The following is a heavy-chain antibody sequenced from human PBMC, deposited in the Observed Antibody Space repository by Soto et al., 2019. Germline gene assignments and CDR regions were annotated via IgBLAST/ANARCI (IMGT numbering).Heavy chain of an antibody. D-gene: IGHD6-19*01. CDR3: ARGRAVAPRTEYFDY. CDR1: GGSISSGDYY. Sequence: PSETLSLTCTVSGGSISSGDYYWSWIRQPPGKGLEWIGYIYYSGSTYYNPSLKSRVTISVDTSKNQFSLKLSSVTAADTAVYYCARGRAVAPRTEYFDYWGQGTLVTVSS. J-gene: IGHJ4*02. CDR2: IYYSGST. V-gene: IGHV4-30-4*01.